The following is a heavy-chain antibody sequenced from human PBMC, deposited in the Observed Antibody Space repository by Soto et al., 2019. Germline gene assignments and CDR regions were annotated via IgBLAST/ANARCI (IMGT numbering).Heavy chain of an antibody. CDR2: NYPGESDT. V-gene: IGHV5-51*01. CDR1: GYSFTSYW. J-gene: IGHJ3*02. Sequence: GESLKISCKGSGYSFTSYWIGWVRQMPGKGLEWMGINYPGESDTRYSPSFQGRVTISADKSINTAYLQWSSRKAADTAVYYCARLHIAVAGHDSFDIWGQGTMVTVSS. D-gene: IGHD6-19*01. CDR3: ARLHIAVAGHDSFDI.